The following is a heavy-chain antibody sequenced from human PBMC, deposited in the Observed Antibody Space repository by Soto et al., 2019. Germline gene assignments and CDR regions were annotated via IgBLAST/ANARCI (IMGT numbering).Heavy chain of an antibody. D-gene: IGHD3-22*01. J-gene: IGHJ4*02. Sequence: PLVESGGGLVKPGESLRLSCAASGFTFSDAWMSWVRQAPGKGLEWVGRIKRTTDGGTTDYAAPVKGRFTISRDDSKDTLNLQMNSLKTEDTAVYYCTTGLSSGYYYFDYWGQGTLVTVSS. CDR3: TTGLSSGYYYFDY. CDR2: IKRTTDGGTT. V-gene: IGHV3-15*01. CDR1: GFTFSDAW.